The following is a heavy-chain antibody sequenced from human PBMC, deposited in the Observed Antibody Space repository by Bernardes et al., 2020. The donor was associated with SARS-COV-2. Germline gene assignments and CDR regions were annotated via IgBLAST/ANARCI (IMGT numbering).Heavy chain of an antibody. Sequence: ASVKVSCKASGYTFTSYDINWVRQATGQGLEWMGWMNPNSGNTGYAQKFQGRVTMTGNTSISTAYMELSSLRSADTAVYYCARGRGWLQITRNYGLDVWGQGTTVTVSS. D-gene: IGHD5-12*01. J-gene: IGHJ6*02. CDR1: GYTFTSYD. CDR2: MNPNSGNT. CDR3: ARGRGWLQITRNYGLDV. V-gene: IGHV1-8*01.